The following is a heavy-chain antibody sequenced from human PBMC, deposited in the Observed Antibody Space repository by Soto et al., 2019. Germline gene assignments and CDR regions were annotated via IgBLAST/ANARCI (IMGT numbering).Heavy chain of an antibody. Sequence: EVQLVESGGGLVQPGGSLRLSCAASGFTFSSYWMSWVRQAPGKGLEWVANIKQDGNEKYYVDSVKGRFTISRDNAKNSLYLQMNSLRAEDTAVYYCARDQRQWPVPVWYYYMDVWGNGTTVTVSS. D-gene: IGHD6-19*01. J-gene: IGHJ6*03. CDR3: ARDQRQWPVPVWYYYMDV. V-gene: IGHV3-7*01. CDR2: IKQDGNEK. CDR1: GFTFSSYW.